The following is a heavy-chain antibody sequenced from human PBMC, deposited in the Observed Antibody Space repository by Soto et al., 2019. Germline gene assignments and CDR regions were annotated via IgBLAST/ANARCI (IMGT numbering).Heavy chain of an antibody. J-gene: IGHJ6*02. CDR2: MNPNSGNT. V-gene: IGHV1-8*01. D-gene: IGHD1-1*01. CDR1: GYTFTSYD. Sequence: QVQLVQSGAEVKKPGASVKVSCKASGYTFTSYDINWVRQATGQVLEWMGWMNPNSGNTGYAQKFRGRVTMTRNTSISTAYMELSSLRSEDTAVYYCARERTGTTSMDVWGQGTTVTVSS. CDR3: ARERTGTTSMDV.